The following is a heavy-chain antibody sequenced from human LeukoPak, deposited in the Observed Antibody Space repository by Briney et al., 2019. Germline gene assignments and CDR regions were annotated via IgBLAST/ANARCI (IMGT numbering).Heavy chain of an antibody. CDR2: IRSKVYGGTT. Sequence: GGSLRLSCTGSGFTFGDYAMTWVRQAPGKGLEWVGFIRSKVYGGTTEYAASVKGRFTIPRDDSKNIAYLQMNSLKTEDTAVYYCTRDRYSGYDYGYWGQGTLVTVSS. J-gene: IGHJ4*02. CDR1: GFTFGDYA. V-gene: IGHV3-49*04. D-gene: IGHD5-12*01. CDR3: TRDRYSGYDYGY.